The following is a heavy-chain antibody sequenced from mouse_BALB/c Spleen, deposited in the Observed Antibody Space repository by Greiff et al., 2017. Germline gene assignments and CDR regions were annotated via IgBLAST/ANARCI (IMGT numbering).Heavy chain of an antibody. Sequence: EVMLVESGGGLVQPGGSLKLSCAASGFTFSSYGMSWVRQTPDKRLELVATINSNGGSTYYPDSVKGRFTISRDNAKNTLYLQMSSLKSEDTAMYYCARDWDGGYFDVWGAGTTVTVSS. CDR1: GFTFSSYG. V-gene: IGHV5-6-3*01. D-gene: IGHD4-1*01. J-gene: IGHJ1*01. CDR3: ARDWDGGYFDV. CDR2: INSNGGST.